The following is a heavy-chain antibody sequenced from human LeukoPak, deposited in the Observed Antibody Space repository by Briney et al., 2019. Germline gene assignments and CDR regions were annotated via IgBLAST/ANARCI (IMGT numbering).Heavy chain of an antibody. CDR3: AREGGIAAAGTNWFDP. CDR2: INPSGGST. V-gene: IGHV1-46*01. CDR1: GYTFTSYY. J-gene: IGHJ5*02. D-gene: IGHD6-13*01. Sequence: ASVKVSCKASGYTFTSYYMHWVRQAPGQGLEWMGIINPSGGSTSYAQKFQGRVTMTRDTSTSTVYMELSSLRSEDTAVYYCAREGGIAAAGTNWFDPWDQGTLVTVSS.